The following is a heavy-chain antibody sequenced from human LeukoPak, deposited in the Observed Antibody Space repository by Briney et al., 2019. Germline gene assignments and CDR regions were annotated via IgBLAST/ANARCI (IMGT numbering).Heavy chain of an antibody. CDR1: GYTFTSYD. D-gene: IGHD3-9*01. CDR2: MNPNSGNT. CDR3: ARAHYDILTGYFSYYYYGMDV. V-gene: IGHV1-8*01. Sequence: ASVKVSCKASGYTFTSYDINWVRQATGQGLEWIGWMNPNSGNTGYAQKFQGRVTMTRNTSISTAYMELSSLRSEDTAVYYCARAHYDILTGYFSYYYYGMDVWGQGTTVTVSS. J-gene: IGHJ6*02.